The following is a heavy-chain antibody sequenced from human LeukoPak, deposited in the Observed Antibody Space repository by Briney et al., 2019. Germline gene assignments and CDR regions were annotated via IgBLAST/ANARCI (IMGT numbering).Heavy chain of an antibody. CDR1: GVSISSGAYC. D-gene: IGHD3-22*01. CDR2: IYYSGST. CDR3: ASVYDSSGYYDY. V-gene: IGHV4-30-4*01. Sequence: PSQTLTLTCTVSGVSISSGAYCWSWIRPPPGQGLEWIGYIYYSGSTYYNPTLKSQVTISVETSKNQFSLKLSSVTAADTAVYYCASVYDSSGYYDYWGQGTLVTVSS. J-gene: IGHJ4*02.